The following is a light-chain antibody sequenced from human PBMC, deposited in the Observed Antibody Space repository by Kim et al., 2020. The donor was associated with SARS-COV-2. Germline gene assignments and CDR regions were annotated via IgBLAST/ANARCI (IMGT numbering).Light chain of an antibody. J-gene: IGLJ3*02. CDR3: QVWDSSSDHRV. Sequence: SYELTQPPSVSVAPGKTARITCGGNNMGSKSVHWYQQKPGQAPVLVIYYDSDRPSGIPERFSGSNSGNTATLTISRVEAGDEADYYCQVWDSSSDHRVFGGGNQLTVL. CDR1: NMGSKS. CDR2: YDS. V-gene: IGLV3-21*04.